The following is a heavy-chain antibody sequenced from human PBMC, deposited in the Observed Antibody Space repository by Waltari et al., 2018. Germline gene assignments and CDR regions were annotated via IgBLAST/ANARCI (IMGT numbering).Heavy chain of an antibody. D-gene: IGHD1-7*01. CDR1: GGTFSSYT. J-gene: IGHJ1*01. V-gene: IGHV1-69*02. CDR2: IIPILGIA. Sequence: QVQLVQSGAEVKKPGSSVKVSCKASGGTFSSYTISWVRQAPGQGLEWMGRIIPILGIANYAQKFQGRVTITADKSTSTAYMELSSLRSEDTAVYYCARRDNRNYGAEYFQHWGQGSLVTVSS. CDR3: ARRDNRNYGAEYFQH.